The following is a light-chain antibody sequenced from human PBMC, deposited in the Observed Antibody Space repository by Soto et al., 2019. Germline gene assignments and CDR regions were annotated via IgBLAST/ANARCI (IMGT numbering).Light chain of an antibody. CDR2: EVS. J-gene: IGLJ7*01. V-gene: IGLV2-14*01. Sequence: QSVLTQPASVSGSPGQSITISCTGTSSDVGGYNYVSWYQQHPGKAPKLMIYEVSNRPSGVSNRFSGSKSGNTASLTISGLQAEDEADYYCSSYTSSSTPGWVFGGGTQLTVL. CDR1: SSDVGGYNY. CDR3: SSYTSSSTPGWV.